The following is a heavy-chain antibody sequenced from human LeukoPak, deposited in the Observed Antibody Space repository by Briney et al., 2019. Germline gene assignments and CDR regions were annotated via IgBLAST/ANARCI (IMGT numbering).Heavy chain of an antibody. CDR1: GGSISSSSYY. CDR2: IHYSGST. D-gene: IGHD2-15*01. V-gene: IGHV4-39*01. J-gene: IGHJ6*03. CDR3: ARSRRYCSGGSCTGFGYYYYYMDV. Sequence: PSETLSLTCTVSGGSISSSSYYWGWVRQPPGKGLEWIGYIHYSGSTYYNPSLKSRVTISVNTSKNQFSLKLSSVTAADTAVYYCARSRRYCSGGSCTGFGYYYYYMDVWGKGTTVTISS.